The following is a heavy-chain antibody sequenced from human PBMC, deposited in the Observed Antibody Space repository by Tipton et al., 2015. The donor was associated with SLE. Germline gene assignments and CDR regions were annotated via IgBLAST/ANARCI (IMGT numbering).Heavy chain of an antibody. D-gene: IGHD3-10*01. V-gene: IGHV4-31*02. Sequence: LRLSCTVSGGSISSGGYYWSWIRQHPGKGLEWIGYIYYSGSTNYNPSLKSRVTISVDTSKNQFSLKLSSVTAADTAVYYCARDGPGMMGYFDLWGRGTLVTVSS. J-gene: IGHJ2*01. CDR2: IYYSGST. CDR3: ARDGPGMMGYFDL. CDR1: GGSISSGGYY.